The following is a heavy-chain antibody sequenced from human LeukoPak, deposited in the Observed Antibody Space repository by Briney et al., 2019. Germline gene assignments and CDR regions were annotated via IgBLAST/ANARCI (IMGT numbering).Heavy chain of an antibody. V-gene: IGHV1-18*01. CDR1: GYSSTTYG. J-gene: IGHJ4*02. D-gene: IGHD3-9*01. CDR2: TYNTYT. Sequence: ASVKVSCKTSGYSSTTYGLSWVRQAPGQGLEWMGWTYNTYTHYAETFRDRLTMTTDTSTSTSYLELRSLRSDDTAVYYCARALAQGGSFDLYYFDSWGRGSLVTVSS. CDR3: ARALAQGGSFDLYYFDS.